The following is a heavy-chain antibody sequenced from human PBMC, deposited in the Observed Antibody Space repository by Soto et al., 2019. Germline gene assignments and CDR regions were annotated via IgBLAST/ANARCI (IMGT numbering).Heavy chain of an antibody. J-gene: IGHJ6*02. V-gene: IGHV4-4*02. Sequence: QVQLQESGPGLVKPSGTLSLSCAVSGDSISRRNWWSWVRQSPGQGLEWIGEIHHSGSTNYNLSLKSRVTISIDKSKNHVSLSLTSVTAADTAGYYCARATAVADAIVYGLDVLGQGTAVTVSS. D-gene: IGHD2-21*02. CDR1: GDSISRRNW. CDR2: IHHSGST. CDR3: ARATAVADAIVYGLDV.